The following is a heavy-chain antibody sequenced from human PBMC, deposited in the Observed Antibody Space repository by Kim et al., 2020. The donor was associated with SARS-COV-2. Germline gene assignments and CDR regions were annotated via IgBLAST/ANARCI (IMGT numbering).Heavy chain of an antibody. CDR2: IYYTGST. V-gene: IGHV4-39*07. CDR1: GGSISSSGYY. CDR3: ARDRLGQRPGYYYNYGMDV. J-gene: IGHJ6*02. D-gene: IGHD3-16*01. Sequence: SETLSLTCTVSGGSISSSGYYWGWVRQPPGKGLEWIGNIYYTGSTLYSTSLQSRVTISVDTSKDRFSLKLRSVTAADTAIYYCARDRLGQRPGYYYNYGMDVWGQGTTVTISS.